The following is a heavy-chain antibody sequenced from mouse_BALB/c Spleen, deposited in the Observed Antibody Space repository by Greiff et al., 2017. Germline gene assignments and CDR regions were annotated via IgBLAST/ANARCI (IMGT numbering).Heavy chain of an antibody. D-gene: IGHD4-1*01. CDR3: ARSGLGRFMDY. CDR1: GFNIKDTY. J-gene: IGHJ4*01. CDR2: IDPANGNT. V-gene: IGHV14-3*02. Sequence: VQLQQSGAELVKPGASVKLSCTASGFNIKDTYMHWVKQRPEQGLEWIGRIDPANGNTKYDPKFQGKATITADTSSNTAYLQLSSLTSEDTAVYYCARSGLGRFMDYWGQGTSVTVSS.